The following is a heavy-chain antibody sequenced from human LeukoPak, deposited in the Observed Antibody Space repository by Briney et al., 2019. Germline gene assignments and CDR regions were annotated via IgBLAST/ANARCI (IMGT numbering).Heavy chain of an antibody. D-gene: IGHD2-2*01. CDR1: GGSFSGYY. V-gene: IGHV4-34*01. CDR2: INHSGST. J-gene: IGHJ4*02. CDR3: ARHGGSTSCFDY. Sequence: SETLSLTCAVYGGSFSGYYWSWIRQPPGKGLEWIGEINHSGSTNYNPSLKSRVTISVDTSKNQFSLKLSSVTAADTAVYYCARHGGSTSCFDYWGQGTLVTVSS.